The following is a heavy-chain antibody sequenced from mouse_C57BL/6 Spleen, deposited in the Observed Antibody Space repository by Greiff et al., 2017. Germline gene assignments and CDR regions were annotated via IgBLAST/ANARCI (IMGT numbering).Heavy chain of an antibody. CDR1: GFSFNTYA. CDR2: IRSKSNNYAT. Sequence: EVKLVESGGGLVQPKGSLKLSCAASGFSFNTYAMNWVRQAPGKGLEWVARIRSKSNNYATYYADSVKDRFTISRDDSESMLYLQMDNLKTEETAMYYCEATGFAYWGQGTLVTVSA. J-gene: IGHJ3*01. V-gene: IGHV10-1*01. D-gene: IGHD3-2*02. CDR3: EATGFAY.